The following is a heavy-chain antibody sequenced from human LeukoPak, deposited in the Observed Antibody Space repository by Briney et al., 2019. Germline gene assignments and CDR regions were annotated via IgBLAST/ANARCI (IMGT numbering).Heavy chain of an antibody. D-gene: IGHD1-1*01. J-gene: IGHJ2*01. Sequence: GGSLRLSCAASGFTFSNYGMSWGRHAPRKGVEWVSGISGSGDGTHYAHSLKGHFTISRDNSKSTLYLQMNSLRAGDTGVYYCVREGRGSNWNGWYFDLWGRGTLVTVSS. CDR3: VREGRGSNWNGWYFDL. CDR2: ISGSGDGT. CDR1: GFTFSNYG. V-gene: IGHV3-23*01.